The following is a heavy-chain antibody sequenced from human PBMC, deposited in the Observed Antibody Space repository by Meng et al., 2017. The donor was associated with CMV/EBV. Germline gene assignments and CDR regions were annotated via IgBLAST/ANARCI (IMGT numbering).Heavy chain of an antibody. CDR1: GYSFTSYW. CDR3: ARRLAAAEGTSLSYYGMDV. D-gene: IGHD6-13*01. V-gene: IGHV5-51*01. CDR2: IYPGDSDT. J-gene: IGHJ6*02. Sequence: GESLKISCKGSGYSFTSYWIGWVRQMPGKGLEWMGIIYPGDSDTRYSPSFQGQVTISADKSISTAYLQWSSLKASDTAMYYCARRLAAAEGTSLSYYGMDVWGQGTTVTVSS.